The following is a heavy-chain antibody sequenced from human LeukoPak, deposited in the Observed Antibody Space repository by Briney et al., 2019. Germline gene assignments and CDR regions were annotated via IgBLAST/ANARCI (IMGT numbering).Heavy chain of an antibody. V-gene: IGHV4-59*01. D-gene: IGHD3-10*01. CDR2: IYYSGST. CDR3: ARSHYYGSGSYYNGYYYGMDV. Sequence: PSETLSLTCTVSGGSISIYYWSWIRQPPGKGLEWIGYIYYSGSTNYNPSLKSRVTISVDTSKNQFSLKLSSVTAADTAVYYCARSHYYGSGSYYNGYYYGMDVWGQGTTVTVSS. J-gene: IGHJ6*02. CDR1: GGSISIYY.